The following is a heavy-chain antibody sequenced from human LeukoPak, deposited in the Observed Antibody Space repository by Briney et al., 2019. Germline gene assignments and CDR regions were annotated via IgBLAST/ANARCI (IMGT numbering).Heavy chain of an antibody. CDR2: ISSDGRDK. CDR1: GFTFSGYA. CDR3: AREGPYSTMYYFDY. D-gene: IGHD6-13*01. J-gene: IGHJ4*02. V-gene: IGHV3-30*03. Sequence: GGSLRLSCAASGFTFSGYAIHWVRQAPGKGLEWVAVISSDGRDKHHADSVKGRFTISRDNSKNTLYLQMNSLRAEDTAVYYCAREGPYSTMYYFDYWGQGTLVTVSS.